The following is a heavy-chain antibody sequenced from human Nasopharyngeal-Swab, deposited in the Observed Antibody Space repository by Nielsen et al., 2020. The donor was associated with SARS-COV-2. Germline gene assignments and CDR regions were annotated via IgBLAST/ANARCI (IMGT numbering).Heavy chain of an antibody. Sequence: GESLKISCAASGFTFSSHAMSWVRQAPGKGLEWVSAISGSGGSTYYADSVKGRFTISRDNSKNTLYLQMNSLRAEDTAVYYCAAGGDSSSSTFDYWGQGTLVTVSS. CDR1: GFTFSSHA. D-gene: IGHD6-6*01. CDR3: AAGGDSSSSTFDY. J-gene: IGHJ4*02. CDR2: ISGSGGST. V-gene: IGHV3-23*01.